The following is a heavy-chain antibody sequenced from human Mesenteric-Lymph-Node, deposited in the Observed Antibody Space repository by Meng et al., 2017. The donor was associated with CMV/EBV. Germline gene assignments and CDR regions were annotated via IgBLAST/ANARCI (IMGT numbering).Heavy chain of an antibody. Sequence: ASVKVSCKASGYTFTAYHIHWVRQAPGQGLEWMGWLNPNSGDTSFAQKLQGRVTMTRDTSISTAYMDLSRLTSDDTAVYYCATRGHSSSWVDNWGQGTLVTVSS. V-gene: IGHV1-2*02. D-gene: IGHD6-13*01. CDR2: LNPNSGDT. CDR3: ATRGHSSSWVDN. J-gene: IGHJ4*02. CDR1: GYTFTAYH.